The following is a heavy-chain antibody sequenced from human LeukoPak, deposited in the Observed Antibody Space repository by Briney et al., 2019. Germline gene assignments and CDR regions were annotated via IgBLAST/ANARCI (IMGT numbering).Heavy chain of an antibody. CDR1: GFTFSSYS. D-gene: IGHD1-1*01. V-gene: IGHV3-21*01. CDR3: ASDKRYNWNDGDYFDY. CDR2: ISSSSSYI. J-gene: IGHJ4*02. Sequence: GGSLSLSCAASGFTFSSYSMNWVRKPPGKGLEWVSSISSSSSYIYYADSVKGRFTISRDNAKNSLYLQMNSLRAEDTAVYYCASDKRYNWNDGDYFDYWGQGTLVTVSS.